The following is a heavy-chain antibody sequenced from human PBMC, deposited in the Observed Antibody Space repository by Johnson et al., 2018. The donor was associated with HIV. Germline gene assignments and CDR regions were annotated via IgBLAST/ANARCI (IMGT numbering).Heavy chain of an antibody. Sequence: VQLVESGGGLIQPGGSLRLSCAASGFTFDDHGRSWVRQGPGKGLELVTGIDMNSGSKYYPDSDKGRFTISRDNSKNTLYLHMNSLRAEDTDVFYCARTPRPYSYDSSDGAFDNWGQGTMVTVSS. D-gene: IGHD3-22*01. V-gene: IGHV3-20*04. CDR1: GFTFDDHG. CDR3: ARTPRPYSYDSSDGAFDN. CDR2: IDMNSGSK. J-gene: IGHJ3*02.